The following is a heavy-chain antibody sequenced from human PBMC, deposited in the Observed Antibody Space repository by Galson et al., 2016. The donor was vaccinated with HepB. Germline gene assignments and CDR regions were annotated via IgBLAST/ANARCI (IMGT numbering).Heavy chain of an antibody. CDR1: GDSIDSASYY. CDR3: ARSSLVIQWGWSATIHFDV. CDR2: VYTSGST. V-gene: IGHV4-61*09. J-gene: IGHJ4*02. D-gene: IGHD2-15*01. Sequence: TLSLTCIVSGDSIDSASYYCSWIRQPAGRALEWIGHVYTSGSTNYNSALKSRVSISKTRSRNQFFLSLKSLSVIDTAIYYCARSSLVIQWGWSATIHFDVWGQGVLVTVSS.